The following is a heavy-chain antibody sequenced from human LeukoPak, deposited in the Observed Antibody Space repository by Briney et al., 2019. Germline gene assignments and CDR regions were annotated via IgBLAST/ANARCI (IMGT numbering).Heavy chain of an antibody. V-gene: IGHV4-59*11. CDR3: ARDSVDESSGYYPSGAFDL. D-gene: IGHD3-22*01. J-gene: IGHJ3*01. CDR1: SGSITRHY. CDR2: MHYGGST. Sequence: SETLSLTCTVSSGSITRHYWTWIRQPPGKGLEWIGYMHYGGSTNYNPSLKSRVTISVDTSKKQFSLNMSSVTAADTALYYCARDSVDESSGYYPSGAFDLWGQGTLVTVSS.